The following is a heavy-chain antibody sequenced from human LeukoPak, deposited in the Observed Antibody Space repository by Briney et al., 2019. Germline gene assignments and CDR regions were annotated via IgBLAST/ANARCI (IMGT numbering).Heavy chain of an antibody. V-gene: IGHV3-21*01. CDR3: ASELGISDY. Sequence: GGSLRLSCAASGFTFSTYTMNWVCQAPGKGLEWASSISSSRSYVYYADSVKGRFTISRDNAKNSLYLQMNSLRAEDTAVYYCASELGISDYWGQGTLVTVSS. CDR1: GFTFSTYT. CDR2: ISSSRSYV. D-gene: IGHD7-27*01. J-gene: IGHJ4*02.